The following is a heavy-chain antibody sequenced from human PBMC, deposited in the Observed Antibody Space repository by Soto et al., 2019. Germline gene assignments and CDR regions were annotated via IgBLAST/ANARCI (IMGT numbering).Heavy chain of an antibody. V-gene: IGHV4-61*01. CDR3: AREVTTSVGAFDI. CDR2: IYYSGST. D-gene: IGHD4-17*01. Sequence: SETLSLTCTVSGGSVSSGSYYWSWIRQPPGKGLEWIGYIYYSGSTNYNPSLKSRVTISVDTSKNQFSLKLSSVTAADTAVYYCAREVTTSVGAFDIWGQGTMVT. J-gene: IGHJ3*02. CDR1: GGSVSSGSYY.